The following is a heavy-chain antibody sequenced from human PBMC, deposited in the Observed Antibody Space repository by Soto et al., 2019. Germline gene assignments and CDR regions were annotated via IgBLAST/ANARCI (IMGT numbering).Heavy chain of an antibody. V-gene: IGHV5-10-1*01. CDR2: IDPSDSYT. D-gene: IGHD3-3*01. CDR3: ARTSSSGVTTYYYYYYGMDV. CDR1: GDSLTSYW. J-gene: IGHJ6*02. Sequence: ECLKISCKGAGDSLTSYWISWVRQIPGKGLEWMGRIDPSDSYTNYSPSFQGHVTISADKSISTAYLQWSSLKASDTAMYYCARTSSSGVTTYYYYYYGMDVWGQGTTVTVSS.